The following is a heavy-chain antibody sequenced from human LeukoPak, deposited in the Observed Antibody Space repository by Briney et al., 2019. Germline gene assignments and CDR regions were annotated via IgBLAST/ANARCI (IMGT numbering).Heavy chain of an antibody. J-gene: IGHJ2*01. CDR1: GGSLSGYY. D-gene: IGHD3-9*01. CDR3: ARGLDKTFWYFDF. CDR2: IHHTGAT. V-gene: IGHV4-34*01. Sequence: SETLSLACVVSGGSLSGYYWGWIRQPPGKGLEWIGEIHHTGATTSNPSLKSRVSLSLDTSRNQLSLRLISVTAADTGLYFCARGLDKTFWYFDFWGRGTLVTVSS.